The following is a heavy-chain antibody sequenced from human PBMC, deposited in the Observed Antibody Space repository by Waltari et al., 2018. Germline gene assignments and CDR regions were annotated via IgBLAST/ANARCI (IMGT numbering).Heavy chain of an antibody. Sequence: QVQLQQSGPGLVKPSQTLSLTCAISGDSVSSNSAAWNWIRQSPSRGLEWLGRTYYRSKWYNDYAVSVKSRITINPDTSKNQFSLQLNSVTPEDTAVYYCARENKQQLVPYYYYYGMDVWGQGTTVTVSS. V-gene: IGHV6-1*01. D-gene: IGHD6-13*01. J-gene: IGHJ6*02. CDR3: ARENKQQLVPYYYYYGMDV. CDR2: TYYRSKWYN. CDR1: GDSVSSNSAA.